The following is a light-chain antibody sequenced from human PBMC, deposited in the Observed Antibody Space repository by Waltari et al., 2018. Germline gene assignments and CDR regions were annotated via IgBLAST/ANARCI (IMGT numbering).Light chain of an antibody. CDR3: QQYNNWPAWT. V-gene: IGKV3-15*01. Sequence: DIVMTQSPATLSVSPGERATLSCRASQSVSSNLAWYQQKRGQSPRLLIYGALTRATGIPARFSGSGSGTEFTLTISSMQSEDFAVYYCQQYNNWPAWTFGQGTKVEI. J-gene: IGKJ1*01. CDR1: QSVSSN. CDR2: GAL.